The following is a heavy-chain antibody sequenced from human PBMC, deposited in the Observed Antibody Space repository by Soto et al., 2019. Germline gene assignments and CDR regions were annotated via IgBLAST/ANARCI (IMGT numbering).Heavy chain of an antibody. V-gene: IGHV4-34*01. D-gene: IGHD3-3*01. J-gene: IGHJ6*03. Sequence: QVQLQQWGAGLLKPSETLSLTCAVYGGSFSGYYWSWIRQPPGKGLEWIGEINHSGSTNYNPSLKSRVTISVDTSKHQFSLTLSSVTAADTAVYYCARGRYDFWTAHTYCYYMDVWGKGTTVTVSS. CDR2: INHSGST. CDR3: ARGRYDFWTAHTYCYYMDV. CDR1: GGSFSGYY.